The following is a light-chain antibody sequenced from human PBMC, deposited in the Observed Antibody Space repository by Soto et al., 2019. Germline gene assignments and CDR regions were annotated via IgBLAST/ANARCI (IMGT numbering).Light chain of an antibody. V-gene: IGKV3-20*01. CDR2: STS. CDR3: QHFGRSPLT. J-gene: IGKJ4*01. Sequence: VLTQSPGTLSLSPGERATLSCRASQSVDRSDIAWYQQKPGQAPRLLIYSTSIRAAGIPDRFSVSGSETDFSLTISRLEPEDFAVYYCQHFGRSPLTFGGGTKVEIK. CDR1: QSVDRSD.